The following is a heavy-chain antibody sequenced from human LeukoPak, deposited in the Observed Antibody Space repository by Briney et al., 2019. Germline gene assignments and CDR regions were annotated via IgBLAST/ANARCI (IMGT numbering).Heavy chain of an antibody. J-gene: IGHJ4*02. CDR1: GYTFTSYA. CDR3: ARAVCSGGSCPFDY. V-gene: IGHV1-3*01. Sequence: ASVKVSCKASGYTFTSYAMHWVRQAPGQRLEWMGWINAGNGNTKYSQKFQGRVTITGDTSASTAYMELSSLRSEDTAVYYCARAVCSGGSCPFDYWGQGTLVTASS. CDR2: INAGNGNT. D-gene: IGHD2-15*01.